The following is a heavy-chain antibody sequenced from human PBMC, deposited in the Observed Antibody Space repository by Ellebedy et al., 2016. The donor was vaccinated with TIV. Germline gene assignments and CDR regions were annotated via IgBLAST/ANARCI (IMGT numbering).Heavy chain of an antibody. J-gene: IGHJ3*02. CDR2: INQDGSEK. Sequence: GESLKISCAASGFIFRNYWMSWVHQAPGQGLEWLANINQDGSEKYYVDSVKGRFTISRDNAKNSVYLQVNSLRAEDTAVYYCATDGSYGDYLSPQHAFTIWGQGTMVTVSS. D-gene: IGHD4-17*01. CDR1: GFIFRNYW. V-gene: IGHV3-7*01. CDR3: ATDGSYGDYLSPQHAFTI.